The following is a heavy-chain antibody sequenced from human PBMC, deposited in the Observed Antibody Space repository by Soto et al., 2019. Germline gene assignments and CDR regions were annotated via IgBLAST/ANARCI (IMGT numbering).Heavy chain of an antibody. D-gene: IGHD3-10*01. J-gene: IGHJ3*01. V-gene: IGHV4-59*02. CDR1: GGSVTPYY. Sequence: QVQLQESGPGLVKTSDTLSLTCTVSGGSVTPYYWSWIRQSPGEGLEWIGYVSYSGKTGYNPSLKIRVSMSIDTSKNEFSLKLTSLTAADAATYYCARQQYTGVTAFDAWGQGTTVAVSS. CDR2: VSYSGKT. CDR3: ARQQYTGVTAFDA.